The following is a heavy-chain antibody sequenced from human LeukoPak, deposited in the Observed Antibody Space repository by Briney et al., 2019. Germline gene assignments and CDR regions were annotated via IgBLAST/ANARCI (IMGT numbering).Heavy chain of an antibody. Sequence: ASVTVSCKASVYTFTIYYMHWERQAPGPGLEWMGIINPSGGSTSYAQKFQGRVTMTRDTSTSTVYMELSSLRSEDTAVYYCARVTRVITGQGLDYWGQGTLVTVSS. J-gene: IGHJ4*02. V-gene: IGHV1-46*01. CDR3: ARVTRVITGQGLDY. CDR1: VYTFTIYY. CDR2: INPSGGST. D-gene: IGHD3-22*01.